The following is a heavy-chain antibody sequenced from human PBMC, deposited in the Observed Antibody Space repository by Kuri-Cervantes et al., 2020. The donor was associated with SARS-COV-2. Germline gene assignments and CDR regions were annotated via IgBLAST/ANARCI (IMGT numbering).Heavy chain of an antibody. Sequence: GSLRLSCDVDGGSFSDYFWTWIRQPAGKGLEWIGRIYTSGSTNYNPSLKSRVTISVDTSKNQFSLKLSSVTAADTAVYYCVRVDCSAGTCYRRSFDYWGRGTLVTVSS. CDR1: GGSFSDYF. CDR3: VRVDCSAGTCYRRSFDY. J-gene: IGHJ4*02. V-gene: IGHV4-59*10. CDR2: IYTSGST. D-gene: IGHD2-15*01.